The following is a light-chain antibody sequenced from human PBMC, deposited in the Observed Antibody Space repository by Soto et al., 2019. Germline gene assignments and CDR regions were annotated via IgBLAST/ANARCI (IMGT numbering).Light chain of an antibody. CDR3: QQYNNWPPGKYT. V-gene: IGKV3D-15*01. CDR2: GAS. Sequence: EIVLTQSPGILSLSPGERATLSCRASQSISSRYLAWYQQKPGQAPRLLIYGASNRASGIPARFSGSGSGTEFTLTISSLQSEDFAVYYCQQYNNWPPGKYTFGQGTKLEIK. CDR1: QSISSRY. J-gene: IGKJ2*01.